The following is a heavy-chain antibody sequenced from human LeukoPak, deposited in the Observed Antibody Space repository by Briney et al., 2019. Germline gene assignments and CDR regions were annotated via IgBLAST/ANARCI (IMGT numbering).Heavy chain of an antibody. V-gene: IGHV3-7*04. Sequence: PGGSLRLSCVVSGLTFKNYWMTWVRQTPGKGLEWVANIKQDGREKYYVDSVKGRFTISRDNAKNSLYLQMNSLRDEDTAVYYCARVLSGSWYFDYWGQGTLVTVSS. CDR3: ARVLSGSWYFDY. J-gene: IGHJ4*02. CDR2: IKQDGREK. D-gene: IGHD6-13*01. CDR1: GLTFKNYW.